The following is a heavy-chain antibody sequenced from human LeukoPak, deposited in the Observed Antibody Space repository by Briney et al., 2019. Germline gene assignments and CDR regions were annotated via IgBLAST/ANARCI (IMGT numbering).Heavy chain of an antibody. J-gene: IGHJ4*02. CDR2: IKQDGSEK. D-gene: IGHD1-26*01. Sequence: GGSLRLSCAASGNTFSSYWMSWVRQAPGRGLEWVANIKQDGSEKYYVDSVKGRFTISRDNAKNSLYLQMNSLRAEDTAVYYCAKDEGVGAFVYWGQGTLVTVSS. CDR3: AKDEGVGAFVY. CDR1: GNTFSSYW. V-gene: IGHV3-7*03.